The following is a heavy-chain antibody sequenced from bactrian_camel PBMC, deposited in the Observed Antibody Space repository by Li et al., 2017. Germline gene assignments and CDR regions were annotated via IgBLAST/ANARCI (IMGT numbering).Heavy chain of an antibody. CDR1: GSTASNNN. V-gene: IGHV3S40*01. Sequence: VQLVESGGSLVQPGGSLRLSCVASGSTASNNNVMGWFRQAPEQAREGIAATYTTGDNLLYADSVKGRFTTSKDKAADTVYLQMSSLKPEDTAKYSCKTNCMPLGAYWFLSDSGYWGLGTQVTVS. CDR3: KTNCMPLGAYWFLSDSGY. CDR2: TYTTGDNL. D-gene: IGHD1*01. J-gene: IGHJ6*01.